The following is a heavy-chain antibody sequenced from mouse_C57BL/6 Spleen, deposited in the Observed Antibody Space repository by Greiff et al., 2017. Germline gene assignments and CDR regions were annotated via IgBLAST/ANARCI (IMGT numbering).Heavy chain of an antibody. CDR3: ARDGLRNAMDY. V-gene: IGHV1-69*01. CDR2: IDPSDSYT. Sequence: QVQLQQPGAELVMPGASVKLSCKASGYTFTSYWMHWVKQRPGQGLEWIGEIDPSDSYTNYNQKFKDKATLTVDKSSSTAYMQLSSLTSEDSAVYYCARDGLRNAMDYWGQGTSVTVSS. J-gene: IGHJ4*01. CDR1: GYTFTSYW. D-gene: IGHD3-1*01.